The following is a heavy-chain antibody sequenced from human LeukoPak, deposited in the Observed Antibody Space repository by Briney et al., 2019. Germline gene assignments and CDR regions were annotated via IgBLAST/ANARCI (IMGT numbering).Heavy chain of an antibody. J-gene: IGHJ4*02. V-gene: IGHV3-NL1*01. CDR1: GFTLSSYE. Sequence: GGSLRLSCTVSGFTLSSYEMSWIRQAPGKGLEWVSSIDYDGGSGHYADSVKGRFTISRDNSKNTLYLQMNSLRAEDTAVYYCAKDEREYSYGYSPIDYWGQGTLVTVSS. CDR2: IDYDGGSG. CDR3: AKDEREYSYGYSPIDY. D-gene: IGHD5-18*01.